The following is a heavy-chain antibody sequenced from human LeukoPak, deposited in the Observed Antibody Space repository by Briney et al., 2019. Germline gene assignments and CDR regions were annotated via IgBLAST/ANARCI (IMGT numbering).Heavy chain of an antibody. D-gene: IGHD3-10*01. J-gene: IGHJ4*02. CDR1: GGSIGDSYW. CDR3: ARDPPRSGLNLDY. CDR2: IYHDGST. Sequence: SETLSVTCAVSGGSIGDSYWWIWVRQPPGKGLEWIGEIYHDGSTNYNPSLKGRVTISLDKSKNQFSLKLNSMTAADTAVYYCARDPPRSGLNLDYWGQGTLVTVSS. V-gene: IGHV4-4*02.